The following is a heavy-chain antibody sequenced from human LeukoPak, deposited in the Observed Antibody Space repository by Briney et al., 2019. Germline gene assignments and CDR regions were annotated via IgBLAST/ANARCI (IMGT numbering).Heavy chain of an antibody. Sequence: GRSLRLSCAASGFTFSSYGMHWVRQAPGKGLEWVAVIWYDGSNKYYADSVKGRFTISRDNSKNTLYLQMNSLRAEDTAVYYCARETLQDDFWSGYCESNWFDPWGQGTLVTVSS. CDR1: GFTFSSYG. CDR2: IWYDGSNK. V-gene: IGHV3-33*01. CDR3: ARETLQDDFWSGYCESNWFDP. D-gene: IGHD3-3*01. J-gene: IGHJ5*02.